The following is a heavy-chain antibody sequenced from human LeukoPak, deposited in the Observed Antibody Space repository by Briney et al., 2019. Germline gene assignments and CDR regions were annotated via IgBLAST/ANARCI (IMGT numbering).Heavy chain of an antibody. CDR3: ARAARHSGYDFDY. Sequence: PGGSLRLSCAASGFTFSSYAMSWVRQAPGKGLEWVSGINWSGGSTGYAEYVKGRLTISRDKAKNSLYLQMNSLRAEDTALYYCARAARHSGYDFDYWGQGTLVTVSS. CDR2: INWSGGST. V-gene: IGHV3-20*04. D-gene: IGHD5-12*01. CDR1: GFTFSSYA. J-gene: IGHJ4*02.